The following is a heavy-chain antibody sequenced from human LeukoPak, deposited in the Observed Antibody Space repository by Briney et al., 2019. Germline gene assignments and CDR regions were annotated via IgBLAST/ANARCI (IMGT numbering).Heavy chain of an antibody. CDR2: IIPLLGIA. CDR1: GGTFSSYA. Sequence: SVKVSCKASGGTFSSYAISWVRQAPGQGLEWRGRIIPLLGIANYAPKFQGRVTITADKSTSTAYMELSSLRSEAPAVYSCAREGGRQYPSNLYCSGGSCYDAFDIWGPGTMVTVSS. J-gene: IGHJ3*02. V-gene: IGHV1-69*04. CDR3: AREGGRQYPSNLYCSGGSCYDAFDI. D-gene: IGHD2-15*01.